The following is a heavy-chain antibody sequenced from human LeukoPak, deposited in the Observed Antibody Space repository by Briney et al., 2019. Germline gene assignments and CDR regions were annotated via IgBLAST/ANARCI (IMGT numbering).Heavy chain of an antibody. CDR1: GGTFSSYA. Sequence: GASVKVSCKASGGTFSSYAISWVRQAPGQGLEWMGWISGYNGNTKHAQKVQGRVTMTTDTSTSTAYMELRSLRSEDTAVYYCATLMITFDHRFDYWGQGTLVTVSS. D-gene: IGHD3-16*01. CDR3: ATLMITFDHRFDY. J-gene: IGHJ4*02. V-gene: IGHV1-18*01. CDR2: ISGYNGNT.